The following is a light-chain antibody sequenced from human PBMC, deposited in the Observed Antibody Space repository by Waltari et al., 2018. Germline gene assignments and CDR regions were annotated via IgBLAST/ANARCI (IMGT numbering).Light chain of an antibody. CDR1: TSNIGKNS. Sequence: QSVLTQRPSVSAAAGQKVTISCSGRTSNIGKNSVSWYQQLPGTAPKLLIYDNNKRPSGIPDRFSGSKSGTSATLGITGLQTGDEADYYCGAGDSSLSIVLFGGGTKLTVL. J-gene: IGLJ2*01. CDR3: GAGDSSLSIVL. CDR2: DNN. V-gene: IGLV1-51*01.